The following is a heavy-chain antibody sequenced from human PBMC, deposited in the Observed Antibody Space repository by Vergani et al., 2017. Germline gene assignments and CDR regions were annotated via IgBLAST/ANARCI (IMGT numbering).Heavy chain of an antibody. Sequence: QVQLVQSGAEVKKPGSSVKVSCKASGGTFSSYAISWVRQAPGQGLEWMGGIIPIFGTANYAQKFQGRVTITADESTSTAYMELSSLRSEDTAVYYCARGDYGEGTNNYYYGMDVWGQGTTVTVSS. J-gene: IGHJ6*02. CDR1: GGTFSSYA. CDR2: IIPIFGTA. V-gene: IGHV1-69*01. CDR3: ARGDYGEGTNNYYYGMDV. D-gene: IGHD4-17*01.